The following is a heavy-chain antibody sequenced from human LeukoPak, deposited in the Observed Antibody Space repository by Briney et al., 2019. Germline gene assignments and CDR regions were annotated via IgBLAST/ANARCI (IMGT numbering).Heavy chain of an antibody. D-gene: IGHD4/OR15-4a*01. CDR2: IYSDNT. CDR3: ARRAGAYSHPYDY. CDR1: GFTVSSNS. Sequence: GGSLRLSCTVSGFTVSSNSMSWVRQAPGKGLEWVSFIYSDNTHYSDSVKGRFTISRDNSKNTLYLQMNSLRVEDRAVYYCARRAGAYSHPYDYWGQGTLVTVSS. V-gene: IGHV3-53*01. J-gene: IGHJ4*02.